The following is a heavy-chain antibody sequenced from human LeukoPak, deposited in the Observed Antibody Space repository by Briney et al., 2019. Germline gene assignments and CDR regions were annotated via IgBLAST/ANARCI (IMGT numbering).Heavy chain of an antibody. Sequence: ASVKVSCKSSGYTGTVNCMRCLRQSPGQGLEWMGWINPNSGGTNYAQKFQGRVTMTRDTSISTAYMELSRLRSDDTAVYYCARVLMSQYYYGSGSYLEAFDIWGQGTMATVSS. V-gene: IGHV1-2*02. J-gene: IGHJ3*02. CDR2: INPNSGGT. D-gene: IGHD3-10*01. CDR1: GYTGTVNC. CDR3: ARVLMSQYYYGSGSYLEAFDI.